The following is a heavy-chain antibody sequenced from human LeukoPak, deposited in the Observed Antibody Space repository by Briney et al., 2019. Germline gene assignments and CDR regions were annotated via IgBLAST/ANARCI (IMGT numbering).Heavy chain of an antibody. J-gene: IGHJ4*02. V-gene: IGHV4-30-2*01. CDR1: GGSISSGGYS. D-gene: IGHD3-10*01. CDR3: ARGPLGGSGSYSVDY. CDR2: IYHSGST. Sequence: NPSETLSLTCAVSGGSISSGGYSWRWIRQPPGKGLEWIGYIYHSGSTYYNPSLKSRVTISVDRSKNQFSLKLSSVTAADTAVYYCARGPLGGSGSYSVDYRGQGTLVTVSS.